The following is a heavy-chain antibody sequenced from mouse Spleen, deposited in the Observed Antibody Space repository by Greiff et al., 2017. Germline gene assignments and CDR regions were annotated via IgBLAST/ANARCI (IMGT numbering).Heavy chain of an antibody. CDR3: ARKGTTVYFDY. Sequence: EVQLQQSGPVLVKPGASVKMSCKASGYTFTDYYMNWVKQSHGKSLEWIGVINPYNGGTSYNQKFKGKATLTVDKSSSTAYMELNSLTSEDSAVYYCARKGTTVYFDYWGQGTTLTVSS. CDR1: GYTFTDYY. V-gene: IGHV1-19*01. J-gene: IGHJ2*01. D-gene: IGHD1-1*01. CDR2: INPYNGGT.